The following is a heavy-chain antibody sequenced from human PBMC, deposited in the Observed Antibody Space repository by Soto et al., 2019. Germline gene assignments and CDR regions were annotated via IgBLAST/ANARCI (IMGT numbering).Heavy chain of an antibody. CDR1: GFTFSSYS. CDR3: ARGIYYYDSSGYYAFDY. CDR2: ISSSSSYI. D-gene: IGHD3-22*01. Sequence: PGGSLRLSCAASGFTFSSYSMNWVRQAPGKGLEWVSSISSSSSYIYYADSVKGRFTISRDNAKNSLYLQMNSLRAEDTAVYYCARGIYYYDSSGYYAFDYWGQGTLVTVSS. J-gene: IGHJ4*02. V-gene: IGHV3-21*01.